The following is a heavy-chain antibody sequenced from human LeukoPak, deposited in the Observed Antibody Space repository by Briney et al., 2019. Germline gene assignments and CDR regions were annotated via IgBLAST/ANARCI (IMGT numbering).Heavy chain of an antibody. CDR1: GFTFNTYA. V-gene: IGHV3-23*01. D-gene: IGHD4-23*01. J-gene: IGHJ4*02. Sequence: GGSLRLSCAASGFTFNTYAMSWVRQAPGKGLEWVSSISGTGGGTYYADSVKGRFTISRDNSHKTLYLQMNSLRAEDTAVYYCARFGGYDYWGQGTLVTVSS. CDR3: ARFGGYDY. CDR2: ISGTGGGT.